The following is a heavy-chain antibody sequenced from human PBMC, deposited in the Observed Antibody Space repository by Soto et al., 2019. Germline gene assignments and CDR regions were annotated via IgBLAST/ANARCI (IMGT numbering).Heavy chain of an antibody. V-gene: IGHV5-10-1*01. D-gene: IGHD3-10*01. J-gene: IGHJ6*02. CDR3: ARFPYGSGSYYNGKAYYYYGMDV. CDR1: GYSFTIDC. Sequence: GESLKISCDGSGYSFTIDCISWVLQMPGKGLEWMGRIDPSDSYTNYSPSFQGHVTISADKSISTAYLQWSSLKASDTAMYYCARFPYGSGSYYNGKAYYYYGMDVWGQGTTVTVSS. CDR2: IDPSDSYT.